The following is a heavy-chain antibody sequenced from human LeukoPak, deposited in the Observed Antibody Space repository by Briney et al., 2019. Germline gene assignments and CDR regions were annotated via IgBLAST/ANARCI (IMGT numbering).Heavy chain of an antibody. J-gene: IGHJ4*02. CDR2: ISSNGGST. CDR1: GFTFSSYS. V-gene: IGHV3-64*01. CDR3: AREVNWRFDY. Sequence: PGGSLRLSCAASGFTFSSYSMYWVRQAPGKGLEYVSAISSNGGSTYCANSVKGRFTISRDNSKNTLYLQMGSLRGEDMAVYYCAREVNWRFDYWGQGTLVTVSS. D-gene: IGHD1-1*01.